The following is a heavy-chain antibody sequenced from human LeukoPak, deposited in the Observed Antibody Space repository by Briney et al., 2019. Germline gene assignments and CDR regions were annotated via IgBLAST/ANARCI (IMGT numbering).Heavy chain of an antibody. V-gene: IGHV4-38-2*02. J-gene: IGHJ6*03. CDR3: ARSRREGLLTYYYYYMDV. D-gene: IGHD1-26*01. CDR1: GYSLSSGYY. CDR2: IYHSGST. Sequence: SETLSLTCTVSGYSLSSGYYWGWIRQPPGKGLEWIGSIYHSGSTYYNPSLKSRVTISVDTSKNPVSLKLSSVTAADTAVYYCARSRREGLLTYYYYYMDVWGKGTTVTVSS.